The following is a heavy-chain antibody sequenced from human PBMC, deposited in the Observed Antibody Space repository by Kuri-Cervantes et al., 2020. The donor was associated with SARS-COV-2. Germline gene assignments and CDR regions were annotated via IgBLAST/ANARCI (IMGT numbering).Heavy chain of an antibody. CDR3: VRHENAIDY. CDR1: GGSITRGSHS. J-gene: IGHJ4*02. D-gene: IGHD2-2*01. V-gene: IGHV4-39*01. CDR2: IDYDGTT. Sequence: SETLSLTCTVSGGSITRGSHSWGWIRQPPGKDLEWIGSIDYDGTTYYKPSLESRVAISIDTSKSQFSLRLTSMTAADTAVYYCVRHENAIDYWGQGSLVTVSS.